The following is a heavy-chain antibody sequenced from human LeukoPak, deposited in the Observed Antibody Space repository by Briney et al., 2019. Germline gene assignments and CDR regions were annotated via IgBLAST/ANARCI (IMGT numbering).Heavy chain of an antibody. CDR1: GYTFTSYA. CDR2: INAGNGNT. V-gene: IGHV1-3*01. CDR3: AKGIQSTAERVYSSGWWNWFDP. Sequence: ASVKVSCKASGYTFTSYAMHWVRQAPGQRLEWMGWINAGNGNTKYSQKFQGRVTITRDTSASTAYMELSSLRSEDTAVYYCAKGIQSTAERVYSSGWWNWFDPWGQGTLVTVSS. J-gene: IGHJ5*02. D-gene: IGHD6-19*01.